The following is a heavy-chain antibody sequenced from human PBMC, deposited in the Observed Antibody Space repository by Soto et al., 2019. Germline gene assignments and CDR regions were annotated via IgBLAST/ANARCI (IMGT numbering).Heavy chain of an antibody. V-gene: IGHV3-23*01. D-gene: IGHD6-6*01. Sequence: EVQLLESGGGLVQPGGSLRLSCAASGLSFSSYVMSWVRQAPGKGLEWVSVVSGSGGNTYYADSVKGRFTISRDNSQNTLFLQMNSLRAEDTAVYYCAKGGAYSSSPFGEYWGQGTLVTVSS. J-gene: IGHJ4*02. CDR2: VSGSGGNT. CDR3: AKGGAYSSSPFGEY. CDR1: GLSFSSYV.